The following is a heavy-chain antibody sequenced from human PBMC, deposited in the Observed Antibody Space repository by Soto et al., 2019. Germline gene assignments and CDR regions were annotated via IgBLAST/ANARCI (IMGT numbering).Heavy chain of an antibody. CDR1: GGSISSTNW. J-gene: IGHJ4*01. CDR3: ARVPHYYEVSGYLAFAF. CDR2: IYDSGRA. Sequence: QVRLQESGPGVVRPSGTLSLTCAVSGGSISSTNWWNWVRQPPGKGLGWIGEIYDSGRAHYNPSLQSRVTILADTSNNQFSLKLESVTAADTAVYFCARVPHYYEVSGYLAFAFWGPGTLVTVSS. D-gene: IGHD3-22*01. V-gene: IGHV4-4*02.